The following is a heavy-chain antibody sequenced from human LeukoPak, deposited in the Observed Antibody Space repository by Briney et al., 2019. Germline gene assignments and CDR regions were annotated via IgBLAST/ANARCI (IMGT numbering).Heavy chain of an antibody. Sequence: ASVNVSCKASGYTFTSYGISWVRQAPGQGLEWMGWISAYNGNTNYAQKLQGRVTMTTDTSTSTAYMELRSLRSDDTAVYYCARDGKITMIVPGYGHMGYWGQGTLVTVSS. CDR2: ISAYNGNT. CDR1: GYTFTSYG. D-gene: IGHD3-22*01. J-gene: IGHJ4*02. CDR3: ARDGKITMIVPGYGHMGY. V-gene: IGHV1-18*01.